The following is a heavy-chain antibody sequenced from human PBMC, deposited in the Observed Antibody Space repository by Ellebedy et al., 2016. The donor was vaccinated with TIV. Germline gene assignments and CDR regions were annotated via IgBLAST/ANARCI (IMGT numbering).Heavy chain of an antibody. CDR3: ARAGGLGYCSSTSCYTPRH. Sequence: ASVKVSXXASGYTFTSYYMHWVRQAPGQGLEWMGIINPSGGSTSYAQKFQGRVTMTRDTSTSTVYMELSSLRSEDTAVYYCARAGGLGYCSSTSCYTPRHWGQGTLVTVSS. V-gene: IGHV1-46*01. J-gene: IGHJ1*01. D-gene: IGHD2-2*01. CDR1: GYTFTSYY. CDR2: INPSGGST.